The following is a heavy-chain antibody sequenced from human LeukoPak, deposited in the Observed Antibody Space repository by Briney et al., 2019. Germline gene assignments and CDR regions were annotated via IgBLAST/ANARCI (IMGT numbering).Heavy chain of an antibody. Sequence: ASVKVSCKASGGTFSSYAISWVRQAPGQGLEWMGWISAYNGNTNYAQKLQGRVTMTTDTSTSTAYMELRSLRSDDTAVYYCARDHDYGDYEAEGDQYNWFDPWGQGTLVTVSS. D-gene: IGHD4-17*01. CDR1: GGTFSSYA. J-gene: IGHJ5*02. V-gene: IGHV1-18*01. CDR2: ISAYNGNT. CDR3: ARDHDYGDYEAEGDQYNWFDP.